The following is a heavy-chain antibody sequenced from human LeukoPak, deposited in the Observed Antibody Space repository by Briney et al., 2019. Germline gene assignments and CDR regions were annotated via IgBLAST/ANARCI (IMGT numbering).Heavy chain of an antibody. CDR1: GYTFTSYC. J-gene: IGHJ4*02. CDR3: ARQGRSSSWYRPKDY. D-gene: IGHD6-13*01. CDR2: ISAYNGNT. Sequence: GASVKVSCKASGYTFTSYCISWVRQAPGQGLEWMGWISAYNGNTNYAQKLQGRVTMTTDTSTSTAYMELRSLRSDDTAVYYCARQGRSSSWYRPKDYWGQGTLVTVSS. V-gene: IGHV1-18*01.